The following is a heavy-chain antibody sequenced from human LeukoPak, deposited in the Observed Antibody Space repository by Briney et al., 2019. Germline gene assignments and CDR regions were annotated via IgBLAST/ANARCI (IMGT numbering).Heavy chain of an antibody. D-gene: IGHD3-22*01. CDR2: ISYDESDK. CDR3: AKDGGDDSNSAPDS. J-gene: IGHJ4*02. Sequence: HPGGSLRLSCTASGFTFSDYGIHWVRQAPGKGLEWVAVISYDESDKYYADSVKGRFTISRDNSKNSVYLQMSSLRVEDTAVYYCAKDGGDDSNSAPDSWGQGTLVTVSS. V-gene: IGHV3-30*18. CDR1: GFTFSDYG.